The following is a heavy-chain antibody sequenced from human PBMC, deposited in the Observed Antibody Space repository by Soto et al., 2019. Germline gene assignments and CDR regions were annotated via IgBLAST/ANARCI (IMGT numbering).Heavy chain of an antibody. CDR1: GFSLSTSGVG. Sequence: GSGPTLVNPTQTLTLTCTFSGFSLSTSGVGVGWIRQPPGKALEWLALIYWDDDKRYSPSLKSRLTITKDTSKNQVVLTMTNMDPVDTATYYCAHSGDIVVVPAENWFDPWGQGTLVTVSS. CDR2: IYWDDDK. D-gene: IGHD2-2*01. J-gene: IGHJ5*02. CDR3: AHSGDIVVVPAENWFDP. V-gene: IGHV2-5*02.